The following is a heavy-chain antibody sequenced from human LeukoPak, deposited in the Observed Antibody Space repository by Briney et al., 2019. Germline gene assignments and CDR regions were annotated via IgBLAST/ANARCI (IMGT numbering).Heavy chain of an antibody. D-gene: IGHD2-8*01. CDR3: ARVRGCCTNGVCYFDY. Sequence: PGGSLRLSCAASGFTFDDYGMSWVRQAPGKGLEWVSGINWNGGSTGYADSVKGRFTISRDNVKNSLYLQMNSLRAEDTALYYCARVRGCCTNGVCYFDYWGQGTLVTVSS. CDR1: GFTFDDYG. CDR2: INWNGGST. J-gene: IGHJ4*02. V-gene: IGHV3-20*04.